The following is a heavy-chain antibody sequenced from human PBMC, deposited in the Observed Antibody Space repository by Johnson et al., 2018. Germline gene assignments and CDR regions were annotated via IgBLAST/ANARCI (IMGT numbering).Heavy chain of an antibody. Sequence: QVQLQESGPGLVKXSQTLSLTCTVSGGSINIENYYWSWIRQPPGKGLEWIGYIDDTGIPYYNPSLTSRVTISIHTSENQFPLNLRSVTAADTAVYYCARVDSYGPLFVNWGQGTLVTVSS. CDR3: ARVDSYGPLFVN. CDR1: GGSINIENYY. D-gene: IGHD5-18*01. V-gene: IGHV4-30-4*01. J-gene: IGHJ4*02. CDR2: IDDTGIP.